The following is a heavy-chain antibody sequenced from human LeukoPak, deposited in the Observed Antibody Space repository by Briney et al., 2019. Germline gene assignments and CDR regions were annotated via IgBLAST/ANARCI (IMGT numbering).Heavy chain of an antibody. Sequence: KPSETLSLTCTVSGGSIGSGCFWGWIRQPPGKGLEWIGSVYYSGSTYYNPSLKSRVTISVDTSKNQFSLKLSSVTAADTAVYYCASTYGSGSPMDVWGQGTTVTVSS. CDR2: VYYSGST. D-gene: IGHD3-10*01. CDR1: GGSIGSGCF. J-gene: IGHJ6*02. V-gene: IGHV4-39*01. CDR3: ASTYGSGSPMDV.